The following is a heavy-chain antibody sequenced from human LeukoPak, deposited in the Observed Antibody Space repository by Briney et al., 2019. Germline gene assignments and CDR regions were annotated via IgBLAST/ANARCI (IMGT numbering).Heavy chain of an antibody. CDR2: ISHSGNT. D-gene: IGHD3-22*01. CDR1: GGSISSGGYS. CDR3: AREGYYYDSSGPIDY. J-gene: IGHJ4*02. V-gene: IGHV4-31*11. Sequence: PSQTLSLTCAVSGGSISSGGYSWSWIRQRPGKGLEWMGYISHSGNTYYNPSLKSRLNISADTSRNQFSLKLRSVTAADTALYFCAREGYYYDSSGPIDYWGQGTRVTVSS.